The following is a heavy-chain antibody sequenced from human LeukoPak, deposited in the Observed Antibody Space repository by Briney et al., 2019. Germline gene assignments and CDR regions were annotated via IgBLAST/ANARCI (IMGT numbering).Heavy chain of an antibody. CDR1: GFTVSSNY. CDR2: IYSGGST. Sequence: PGGSLRLSCAASGFTVSSNYMSWVRQAPGKGLEWVSVIYSGGSTYYADSVKGRFTISRDNSKNTLYLQMNSLRAEDTAVYYCARDRDYGDWYFDHWGQGTLVTVSS. D-gene: IGHD4-17*01. CDR3: ARDRDYGDWYFDH. J-gene: IGHJ4*02. V-gene: IGHV3-53*01.